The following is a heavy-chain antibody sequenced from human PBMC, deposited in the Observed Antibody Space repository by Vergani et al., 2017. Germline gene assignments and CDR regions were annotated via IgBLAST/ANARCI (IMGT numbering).Heavy chain of an antibody. D-gene: IGHD2-2*02. J-gene: IGHJ4*02. Sequence: EVQLLESGGGLVQPGGSLRLSCAASGFTFSSYAMSRVRQAPGKGLEWVSAISGSGGSTNYAESVKGRFTISRDNSTNTLYLQMNSLRAEDTAVYYCAKVSIVIVPGAIRSGQDYWGQGTLVTVSS. CDR1: GFTFSSYA. CDR3: AKVSIVIVPGAIRSGQDY. CDR2: ISGSGGST. V-gene: IGHV3-23*01.